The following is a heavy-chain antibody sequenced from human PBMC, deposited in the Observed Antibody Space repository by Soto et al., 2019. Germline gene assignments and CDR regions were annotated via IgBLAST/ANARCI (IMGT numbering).Heavy chain of an antibody. D-gene: IGHD1-7*01. V-gene: IGHV3-23*01. CDR3: ARGITGTTHPFDY. CDR2: ISGSGGST. J-gene: IGHJ4*02. Sequence: GGSLRLSCAASGFTFSSYAMSWVRQAPGKGLEWVSAISGSGGSTYYADSVKGRFTISRDNSKHTLYLQMNSLRAEDTAVYYCARGITGTTHPFDYWGQGTLVTVSS. CDR1: GFTFSSYA.